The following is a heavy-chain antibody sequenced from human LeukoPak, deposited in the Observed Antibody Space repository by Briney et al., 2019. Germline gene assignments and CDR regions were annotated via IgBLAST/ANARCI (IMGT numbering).Heavy chain of an antibody. CDR3: ARSVSAAAGTGY. J-gene: IGHJ4*02. CDR1: GGSISSYY. CDR2: IYYSGST. D-gene: IGHD6-13*01. V-gene: IGHV4-59*01. Sequence: SETLSLTCTVSGGSISSYYWSWIRQPPGKGLEWIGYIYYSGSTNYNPSLKSRVTISVDTSKNQFSLKLSSVTAADTAVYYCARSVSAAAGTGYWGQGTLVTVSS.